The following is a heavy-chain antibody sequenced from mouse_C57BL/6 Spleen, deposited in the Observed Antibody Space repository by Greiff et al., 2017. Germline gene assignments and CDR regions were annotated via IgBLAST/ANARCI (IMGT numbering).Heavy chain of an antibody. CDR2: IKPSNCGT. J-gene: IGHJ4*01. CDR1: GYTFTSYW. V-gene: IGHV1-53*01. Sequence: QVQLQQSGTELVKPGASVKLSCKASGYTFTSYWMHWVKQRPGQGLEWIGNIKPSNCGTTYNEKFKSKATLTVDKYSTRAYMQLSSLTSEDSAVSYCSRNCYYEGDYAMDYWGQGTSVTVSS. D-gene: IGHD1-1*01. CDR3: SRNCYYEGDYAMDY.